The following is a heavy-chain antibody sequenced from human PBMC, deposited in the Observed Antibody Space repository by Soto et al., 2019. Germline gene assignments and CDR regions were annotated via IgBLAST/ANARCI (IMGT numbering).Heavy chain of an antibody. J-gene: IGHJ6*02. V-gene: IGHV3-13*05. Sequence: PGGSLRRSCAASGFSFRTHDMYWVRQATGKGLEWVSTIATACDPYYPDSVKGRFTISRENAKNSLYLQMNSLRAGDTAVYYCARGQLADYGDYDLDVWGHGTTVTVSS. CDR3: ARGQLADYGDYDLDV. CDR2: IATACDP. D-gene: IGHD4-17*01. CDR1: GFSFRTHD.